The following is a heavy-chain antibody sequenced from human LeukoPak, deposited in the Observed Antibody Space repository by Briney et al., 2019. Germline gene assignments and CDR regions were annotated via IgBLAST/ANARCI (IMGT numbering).Heavy chain of an antibody. D-gene: IGHD6-6*01. J-gene: IGHJ3*02. CDR3: AKEPFGSSSPPDAFDI. V-gene: IGHV3-21*04. CDR2: ISSSSSYI. Sequence: GGSLRLSCAASGFTFSSYSMNWVRQAPGKGLEWVSSISSSSSYIYYADSVKGRFTISRDNAKNSLYLRMNSLRAEDTAVYYCAKEPFGSSSPPDAFDIWGQGTMVTVSS. CDR1: GFTFSSYS.